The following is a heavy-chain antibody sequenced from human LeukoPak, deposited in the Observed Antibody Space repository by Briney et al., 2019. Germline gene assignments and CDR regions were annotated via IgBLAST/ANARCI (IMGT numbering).Heavy chain of an antibody. CDR3: AELGITMIGGV. Sequence: GGSLRLSCAASGFTFSTYWMSWVRQAPGKGLEWVSYISGSGSTIYYADSVKGRFTISRDNAKNSLYLQTNSLGAEDTAVYYCAELGITMIGGVWGKGTTVTISS. D-gene: IGHD3-10*02. V-gene: IGHV3-48*04. J-gene: IGHJ6*04. CDR1: GFTFSTYW. CDR2: ISGSGSTI.